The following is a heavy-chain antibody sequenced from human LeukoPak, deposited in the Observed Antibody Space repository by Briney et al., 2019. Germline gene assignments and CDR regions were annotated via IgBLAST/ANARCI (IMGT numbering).Heavy chain of an antibody. J-gene: IGHJ4*02. CDR1: GITLSNYG. CDR2: ISGSGGGT. Sequence: GGSLRLSCAVSGITLSNYGMSWVRQAPGKGLEWVAGISGSGGGTNYADSVKGRFTISRDNPKSTLYLQMNSLGAEDTAVYYCAKVRGYYDSSGYFNWGQGTLVTVSS. V-gene: IGHV3-23*01. D-gene: IGHD3-22*01. CDR3: AKVRGYYDSSGYFN.